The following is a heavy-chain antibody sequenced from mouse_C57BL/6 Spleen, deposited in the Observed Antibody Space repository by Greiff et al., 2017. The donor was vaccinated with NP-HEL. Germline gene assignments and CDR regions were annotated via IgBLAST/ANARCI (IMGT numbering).Heavy chain of an antibody. J-gene: IGHJ4*01. CDR3: ARGDGSDAMDY. Sequence: EVKLMESGGGLVKPGGSLKLSCAASGFTFSSYAMSWVRQTPEKRLEWVATISDGGSYTYYPDNVKGRFTISRDNAKNNLYLQMSHLKSEDTAMYYCARGDGSDAMDYWGQGTSVTVSS. CDR2: ISDGGSYT. D-gene: IGHD1-1*01. V-gene: IGHV5-4*03. CDR1: GFTFSSYA.